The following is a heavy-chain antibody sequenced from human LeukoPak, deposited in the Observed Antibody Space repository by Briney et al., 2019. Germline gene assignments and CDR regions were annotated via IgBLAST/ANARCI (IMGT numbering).Heavy chain of an antibody. V-gene: IGHV3-48*04. J-gene: IGHJ4*02. CDR3: ARDLHRDGVNWPYFDY. CDR1: GFTFSTYS. CDR2: INSSGIVI. Sequence: GPLRLSCEASGFTFSTYSMNWVRPAPGKGLDWVSYINSSGIVIYSADSVKGRFTISRDNAKNSLYLQMNSRRAEDTAVYYCARDLHRDGVNWPYFDYWGQGTLVTVSS. D-gene: IGHD5-24*01.